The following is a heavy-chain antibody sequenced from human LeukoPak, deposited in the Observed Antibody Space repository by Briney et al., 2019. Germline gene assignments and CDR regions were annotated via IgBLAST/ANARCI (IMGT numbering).Heavy chain of an antibody. Sequence: ASVKVSCKASVYTFTSYDINWVRQATGQGLEWMGWMNPNSGKTGYAQKFQGRVTMTRNTSISTAYMELSSLRSEDTAVYYCARGGGYDGRPDYWGQGTLVTVSS. J-gene: IGHJ4*02. D-gene: IGHD5-12*01. CDR2: MNPNSGKT. CDR1: VYTFTSYD. V-gene: IGHV1-8*01. CDR3: ARGGGYDGRPDY.